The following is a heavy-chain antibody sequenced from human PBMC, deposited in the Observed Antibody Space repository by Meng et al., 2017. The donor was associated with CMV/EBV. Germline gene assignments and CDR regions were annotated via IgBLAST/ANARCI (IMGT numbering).Heavy chain of an antibody. CDR3: ARGVIEMATRVGLRY. J-gene: IGHJ4*02. Sequence: QVQRGQCWAGGKKPCSPGKVSFQASGGPFSSYAISWVRQAPGQGLEWMGGIIPIFGTANYAQKFQGRVTITADESTSTAYMELSSLRSEDTAVYYCARGVIEMATRVGLRYWGQGTLVTVSS. CDR2: IIPIFGTA. V-gene: IGHV1-69*12. D-gene: IGHD5-24*01. CDR1: GGPFSSYA.